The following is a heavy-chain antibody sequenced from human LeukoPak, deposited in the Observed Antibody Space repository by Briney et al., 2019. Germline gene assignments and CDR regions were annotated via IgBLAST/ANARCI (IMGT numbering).Heavy chain of an antibody. V-gene: IGHV3-33*01. D-gene: IGHD3-10*01. CDR2: IWYDGSNK. Sequence: GGSLRLSCAASGFTFSSYGMHWVRQAPGKGLEWVAVIWYDGSNKYYADSVKGRFTISRDNSKNTLYLQMNSLRAEDTAVYYCASGWFGDAIDYWGQGTLVTVSS. CDR3: ASGWFGDAIDY. CDR1: GFTFSSYG. J-gene: IGHJ4*02.